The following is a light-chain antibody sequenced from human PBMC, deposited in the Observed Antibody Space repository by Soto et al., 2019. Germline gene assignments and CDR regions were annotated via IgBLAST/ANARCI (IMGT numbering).Light chain of an antibody. CDR1: QSVSGRY. CDR2: AVS. CDR3: QQYGRSPWT. J-gene: IGKJ1*01. Sequence: EIVLTQSPGTLSLSPGERATLSCRASQSVSGRYLAWYQQKPGQAPRLLIYAVSTRATGIPDTFSGSGSGTDFTLTISRLEPEDFGVYFCQQYGRSPWTFGQGTKVDIK. V-gene: IGKV3-20*01.